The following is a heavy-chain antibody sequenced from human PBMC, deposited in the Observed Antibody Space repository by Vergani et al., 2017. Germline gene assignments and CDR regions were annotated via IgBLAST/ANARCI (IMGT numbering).Heavy chain of an antibody. D-gene: IGHD3-3*01. V-gene: IGHV3-33*06. CDR3: AKDPTGDFWGGYLI. Sequence: QVQLVGSGGGVVQPGRSLRLSCAASGFTFSSYGMHWVRQAPGKGLEWVAVIWYDGSNKYYADSVKGRFTISRDNSKNTLYLQMNSLRAEETAVYYCAKDPTGDFWGGYLIWGQGTMVTVSS. CDR2: IWYDGSNK. J-gene: IGHJ3*02. CDR1: GFTFSSYG.